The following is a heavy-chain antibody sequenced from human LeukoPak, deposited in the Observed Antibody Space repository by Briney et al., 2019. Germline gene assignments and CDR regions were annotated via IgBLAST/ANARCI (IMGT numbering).Heavy chain of an antibody. CDR3: ARVVDYYFDY. V-gene: IGHV3-72*01. Sequence: PGGSLRLSCAASGLTFSDHYMDWVRQAPGKGLECVGRIRNKANSYTTEYAASVKGRFTISRDDSKNSLYLQMNSLKTEDTAVYYCARVVDYYFDYWGQGTLVTVSS. J-gene: IGHJ4*02. CDR2: IRNKANSYTT. D-gene: IGHD6-6*01. CDR1: GLTFSDHY.